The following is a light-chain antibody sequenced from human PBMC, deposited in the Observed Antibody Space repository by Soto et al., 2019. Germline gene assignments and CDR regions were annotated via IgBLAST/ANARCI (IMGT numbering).Light chain of an antibody. CDR3: QQFYMGWT. CDR2: DVS. Sequence: DIQMTQSPSTLSASVGDRVTITCRASQSVRGSLAWYQQQPGKAPKLLIYDVSNLKSGVPSRFSAFGSGTEFTLSISSLQPDDFGTYYCQQFYMGWTFGQGTRVDLK. J-gene: IGKJ1*01. CDR1: QSVRGS. V-gene: IGKV1-5*01.